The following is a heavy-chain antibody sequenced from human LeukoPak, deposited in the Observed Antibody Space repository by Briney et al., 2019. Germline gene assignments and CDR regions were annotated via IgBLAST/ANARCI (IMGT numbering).Heavy chain of an antibody. J-gene: IGHJ5*02. Sequence: PSETLSLTCGVYGRSFSGYHWTWIRLRPGKGLDWIGDIDHSGSAHYNPSLKSRVTISIDTSNKQFSLNLHSATAADTAVYYCARGFPTSSRWFDPWGQGTLVTVSS. V-gene: IGHV4-34*01. CDR1: GRSFSGYH. CDR3: ARGFPTSSRWFDP. CDR2: IDHSGSA. D-gene: IGHD6-6*01.